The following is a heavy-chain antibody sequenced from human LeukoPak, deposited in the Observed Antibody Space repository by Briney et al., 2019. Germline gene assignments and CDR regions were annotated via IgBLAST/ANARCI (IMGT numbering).Heavy chain of an antibody. CDR2: IYTSGST. V-gene: IGHV4-61*02. Sequence: SQTLSLTCTVSGGSINSDNYYWSWIRQPAGKGLEWIGRIYTSGSTNYNPSLKSRVTISVDTSKNQFSPKLSSVTAADTAVYYCARELLCSGGSCYFDYWGQGTLVTVSS. CDR1: GGSINSDNYY. CDR3: ARELLCSGGSCYFDY. D-gene: IGHD2-15*01. J-gene: IGHJ4*02.